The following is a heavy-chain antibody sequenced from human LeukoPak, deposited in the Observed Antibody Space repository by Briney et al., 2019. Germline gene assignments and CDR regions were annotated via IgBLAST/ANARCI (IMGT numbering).Heavy chain of an antibody. CDR1: GYTFTSNA. CDR2: MNPLSANT. D-gene: IGHD2-15*01. J-gene: IGHJ4*02. Sequence: ASVKVSCKASGYTFTSNALNWVRQASGQGLEWVGWMNPLSANTGHAQKFQGRVTMTRDTSISTAYMELSRLRSDDTAVYYCARDRRVVVDWGFDYWGQGTLVTVSS. V-gene: IGHV1-8*01. CDR3: ARDRRVVVDWGFDY.